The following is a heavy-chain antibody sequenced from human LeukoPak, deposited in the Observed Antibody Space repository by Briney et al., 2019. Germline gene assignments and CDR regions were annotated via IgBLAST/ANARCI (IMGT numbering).Heavy chain of an antibody. CDR1: GFTFSSYG. J-gene: IGHJ6*02. D-gene: IGHD6-6*01. CDR2: ISYDGTNK. V-gene: IGHV3-30*18. CDR3: AKERSSSKYYFNCMDV. Sequence: GGSLRLSCAASGFTFSSYGMHWGRQGPGKGLEGVAVISYDGTNKYYADSVKGRFTISRDNSKNPLYLQMNSLRAEDTAFYYCAKERSSSKYYFNCMDVWGQGTTVTVSS.